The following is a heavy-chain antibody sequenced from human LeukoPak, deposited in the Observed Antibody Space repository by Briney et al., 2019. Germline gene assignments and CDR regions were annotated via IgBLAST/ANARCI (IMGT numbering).Heavy chain of an antibody. CDR1: GITFGSYA. V-gene: IGHV3-64*01. D-gene: IGHD2-21*02. CDR2: ISSNGGST. J-gene: IGHJ6*02. Sequence: PGGSLRLSCAASGITFGSYAMHWVRQAPGKGLEYVSAISSNGGSTYYANSVKGRFTISRDKSKNTLYLQMGSLRAEDMAVYYCARAGDTYYYGMDVWGQGTTVTVSS. CDR3: ARAGDTYYYGMDV.